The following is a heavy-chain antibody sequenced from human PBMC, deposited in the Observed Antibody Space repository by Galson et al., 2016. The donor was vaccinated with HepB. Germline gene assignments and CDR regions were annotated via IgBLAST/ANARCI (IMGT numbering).Heavy chain of an antibody. Sequence: SVKVSCKASGGGFSSFAFSWVRQAPGQGLEWMGGIIPIFGTANYAQKFQGRVTIIADESTTTVYMGLSSLRSEDTAVYYCARDFDFWNGYYIGLDDWGQGTLVTVSS. CDR1: GGGFSSFA. CDR3: ARDFDFWNGYYIGLDD. V-gene: IGHV1-69*13. J-gene: IGHJ4*02. D-gene: IGHD3-3*01. CDR2: IIPIFGTA.